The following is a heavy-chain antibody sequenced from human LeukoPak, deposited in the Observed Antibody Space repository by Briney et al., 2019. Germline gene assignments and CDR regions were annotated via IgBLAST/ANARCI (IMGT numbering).Heavy chain of an antibody. CDR1: GYTFTSYY. CDR3: ARGLKGYGSGNSNDY. CDR2: INPSGGST. Sequence: ASVKVSCKASGYTFTSYYMHWVRQAPGQGLEWVGIINPSGGSTSYAQKFQGRVTMTRDMSTSTVYMELSSLRSEDTAVYYCARGLKGYGSGNSNDYWGQGTLVTVSS. J-gene: IGHJ4*02. V-gene: IGHV1-46*01. D-gene: IGHD3-10*01.